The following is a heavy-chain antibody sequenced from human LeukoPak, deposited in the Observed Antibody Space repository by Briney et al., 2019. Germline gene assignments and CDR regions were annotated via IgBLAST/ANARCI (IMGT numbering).Heavy chain of an antibody. CDR2: IYRGGTT. J-gene: IGHJ3*02. D-gene: IGHD7-27*01. CDR3: ARRPNWEDAFDI. V-gene: IGHV3-53*04. Sequence: XKGLEWVSVIYRGGTTYYADSVQGRFTISRHNSENTLYLQMSSLRTEDTAMYYCARRPNWEDAFDIWGQGTVVTVSS.